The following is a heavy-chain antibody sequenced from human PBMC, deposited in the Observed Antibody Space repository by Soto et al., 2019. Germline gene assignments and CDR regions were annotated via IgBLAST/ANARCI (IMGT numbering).Heavy chain of an antibody. V-gene: IGHV1-46*03. CDR2: INPSGGST. CDR1: GYTFTSYY. D-gene: IGHD2-15*01. Sequence: ASVKVSCKASGYTFTSYYMHWVRQAPGQGLEWMGIINPSGGSTSYAQKFQGRVTMTRDTSTSTVYMELSSLRSEDTAVYYCAREGYCSGGSCSDTDYWGQGTLVTVSS. CDR3: AREGYCSGGSCSDTDY. J-gene: IGHJ4*02.